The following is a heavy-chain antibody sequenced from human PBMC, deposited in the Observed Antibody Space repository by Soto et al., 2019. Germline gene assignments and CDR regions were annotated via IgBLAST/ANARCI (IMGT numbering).Heavy chain of an antibody. CDR1: GFTFSSYW. Sequence: EVQLVESGGGLVQPGGSLRLSCAASGFTFSSYWMSWVRQAPGKGLEWVANIKQDGSEKYYVDSVKGRFTISRDNAKNSLYLQMNSLRAEVTSVYYCARYYYDSSGYFPTNFDYWGQGTLVTVSS. CDR3: ARYYYDSSGYFPTNFDY. V-gene: IGHV3-7*03. J-gene: IGHJ4*02. D-gene: IGHD3-22*01. CDR2: IKQDGSEK.